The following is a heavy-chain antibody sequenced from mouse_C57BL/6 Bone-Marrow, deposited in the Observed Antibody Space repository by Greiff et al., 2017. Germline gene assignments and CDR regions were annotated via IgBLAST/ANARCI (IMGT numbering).Heavy chain of an antibody. CDR1: GYSITSGYY. CDR3: ARVYYGSSSYYFDY. J-gene: IGHJ2*01. CDR2: ISYDGSN. D-gene: IGHD1-1*01. Sequence: EVKLMESGPGLVKPSQSLSLTCSVTGYSITSGYYWNWIRQFPGNKLEWMGYISYDGSNNYNPSLKNRISITRDTSKNQFFLKLNSVTTEDTATYYCARVYYGSSSYYFDYWGQGTTLTVSS. V-gene: IGHV3-6*01.